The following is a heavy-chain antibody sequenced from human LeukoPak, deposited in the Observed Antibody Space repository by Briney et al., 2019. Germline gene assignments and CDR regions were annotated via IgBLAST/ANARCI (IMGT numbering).Heavy chain of an antibody. D-gene: IGHD6-19*01. Sequence: AGGSLRLSCAASGFTFSSYAMSWVRQAPGKGLEWVSAISGSGGSTYYADSVKGRFTISRDNSKNTLYLQMNSLRAEDTAVYYCAKDSSSGWYYFDYWGQGTLVTVSS. V-gene: IGHV3-23*01. CDR2: ISGSGGST. CDR1: GFTFSSYA. CDR3: AKDSSSGWYYFDY. J-gene: IGHJ4*02.